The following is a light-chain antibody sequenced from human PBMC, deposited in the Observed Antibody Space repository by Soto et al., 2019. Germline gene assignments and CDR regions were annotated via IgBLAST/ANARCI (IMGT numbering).Light chain of an antibody. CDR1: SSDVGSYDR. CDR3: APYTTSSAFVV. V-gene: IGLV2-18*02. Sequence: QSALTQPPSVSASPGQSVTISCTGTSSDVGSYDRVSWYQQPPGTAPKLMIYEVSNRPSGVPDRFSGSKSGNTASLTISGLQAEDEADYFCAPYTTSSAFVVFGGGTKLTVL. J-gene: IGLJ2*01. CDR2: EVS.